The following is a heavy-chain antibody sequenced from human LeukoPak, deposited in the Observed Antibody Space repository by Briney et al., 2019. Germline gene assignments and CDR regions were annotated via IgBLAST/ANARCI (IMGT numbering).Heavy chain of an antibody. CDR1: GYTFTSYG. D-gene: IGHD2-2*01. V-gene: IGHV1-18*01. CDR2: ISAYNGNT. J-gene: IGHJ5*02. Sequence: ASVKVSCKASGYTFTSYGISWVRQAPGQGLEWMGWISAYNGNTNYAQKLQGRVTMTTDTSTSTAYMELRSLRSDDTAVYYCARCFGYCSSTSCYEGWFDPWGQGTLVTVSS. CDR3: ARCFGYCSSTSCYEGWFDP.